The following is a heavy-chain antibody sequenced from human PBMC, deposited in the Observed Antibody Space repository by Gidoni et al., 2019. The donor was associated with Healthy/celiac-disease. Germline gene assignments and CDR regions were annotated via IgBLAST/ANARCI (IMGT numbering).Heavy chain of an antibody. CDR2: TYYRSKWYN. Sequence: QVQLQQSGPGLVKPSQTLSLTCAISGDRFPSTSAAWNWIRHSPPSGLEWLGRTYYRSKWYNDYAVSVKSRITINPDTSKNQFSLQLNSVTPEDTAVYYCARGVTMIVVVTGNKPELVNWFDPWGQGTLVTVSS. CDR3: ARGVTMIVVVTGNKPELVNWFDP. D-gene: IGHD3-22*01. CDR1: GDRFPSTSAA. J-gene: IGHJ5*02. V-gene: IGHV6-1*01.